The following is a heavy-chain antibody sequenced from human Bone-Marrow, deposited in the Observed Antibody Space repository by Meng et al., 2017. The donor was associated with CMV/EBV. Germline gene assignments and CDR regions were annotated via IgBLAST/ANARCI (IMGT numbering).Heavy chain of an antibody. D-gene: IGHD2-2*01. J-gene: IGHJ4*02. V-gene: IGHV3-20*04. CDR3: ARDLSAYCSSTSCYWRSLDY. CDR2: INWNGGST. CDR1: GFTFDDYV. Sequence: GGSLRLSCAASGFTFDDYVMSWVRQAPGKGLEWVSGINWNGGSTGYADSVKGRFTISRDNAKTSLYLQMNSLRAEDTALYYCARDLSAYCSSTSCYWRSLDYWGQGTLVTVSS.